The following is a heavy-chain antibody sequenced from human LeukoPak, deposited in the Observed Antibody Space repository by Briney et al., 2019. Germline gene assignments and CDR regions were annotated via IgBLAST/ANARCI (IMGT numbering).Heavy chain of an antibody. CDR2: INPNSGGT. J-gene: IGHJ4*02. CDR1: GYTFTGYY. D-gene: IGHD3-22*01. V-gene: IGHV1-2*04. Sequence: GASVKVSCKASGYTFTGYYMHWVRQAPGQGLEWMGWINPNSGGTNYAQKFQGWVTMTRDTSISTAYMELSRLRSDDTAVYYCARQPRYYDSSGLNFDYWGQGTLVTVSS. CDR3: ARQPRYYDSSGLNFDY.